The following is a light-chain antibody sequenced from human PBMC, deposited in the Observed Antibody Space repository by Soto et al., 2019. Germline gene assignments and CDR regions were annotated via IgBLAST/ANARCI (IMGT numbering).Light chain of an antibody. CDR2: ASS. J-gene: IGKJ1*01. CDR1: QGIGTY. CDR3: QQVDSYPRT. V-gene: IGKV1-9*01. Sequence: GDRVTLTCLASQGIGTYLVWYQQKSGKAPTVLIYASSTLQTGVPSRFSGSGSGTDFSLTISSLHPEDVATYYCQQVDSYPRTFGQGSMVDIK.